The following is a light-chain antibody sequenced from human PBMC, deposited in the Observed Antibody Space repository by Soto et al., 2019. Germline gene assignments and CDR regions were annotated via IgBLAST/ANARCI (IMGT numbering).Light chain of an antibody. V-gene: IGLV2-14*01. CDR2: EVS. CDR3: GSYRSSSTPYV. Sequence: QSALTQPASVSWSPGQSITISCTGTSSDVGGYNYVSWYQQHPGKAPKLVIYEVSNRPSGFSDRFSASKSGNTASLTISGLQPEDEADYYCGSYRSSSTPYVFGTGTKVTVL. J-gene: IGLJ1*01. CDR1: SSDVGGYNY.